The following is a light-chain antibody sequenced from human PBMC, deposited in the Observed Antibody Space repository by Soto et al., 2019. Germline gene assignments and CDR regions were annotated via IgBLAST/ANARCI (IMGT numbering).Light chain of an antibody. J-gene: IGLJ1*01. Sequence: QSVLTQLASGSGAPGRCSSNFCNGTSNDVGGYNYVSWYQQHPGKAPKLMIYDVSNRPSGVSNRFSGSKSGNTASLTISGLQAEDEADYYCSSYTSSSTPFVFGTGTKAPS. CDR3: SSYTSSSTPFV. V-gene: IGLV2-14*01. CDR2: DVS. CDR1: SNDVGGYNY.